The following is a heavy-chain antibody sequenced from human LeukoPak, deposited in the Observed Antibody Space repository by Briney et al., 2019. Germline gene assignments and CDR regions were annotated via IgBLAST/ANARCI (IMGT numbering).Heavy chain of an antibody. CDR3: ARPDGYYIDY. J-gene: IGHJ4*02. CDR2: IYYSGST. CDR1: GGSISSSSYY. Sequence: AETLSLTCTVSGGSISSSSYYWGWIRQPPGKGLEWIGSIYYSGSTYYNPSLKSRVTISVDTSKNQFSLKLSSVTAADTAVYYCARPDGYYIDYWGQGTLVTVSS. V-gene: IGHV4-39*01. D-gene: IGHD4-17*01.